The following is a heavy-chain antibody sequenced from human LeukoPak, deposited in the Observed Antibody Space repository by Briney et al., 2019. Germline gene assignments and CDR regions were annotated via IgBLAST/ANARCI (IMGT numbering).Heavy chain of an antibody. CDR2: IYYSGTT. CDR3: ARDHSYGSRFDY. D-gene: IGHD5-18*01. V-gene: IGHV4-39*07. J-gene: IGHJ4*02. CDR1: GGSLSCSSFY. Sequence: SETLSLTCTVAGGSLSCSSFYWGWIRQSPGRGLDWIGTIYYSGTTYYNPSLKSRLTLSIDTSKNQFSLKLSSVTAADTAVYYCARDHSYGSRFDYWGQGTLVTVSS.